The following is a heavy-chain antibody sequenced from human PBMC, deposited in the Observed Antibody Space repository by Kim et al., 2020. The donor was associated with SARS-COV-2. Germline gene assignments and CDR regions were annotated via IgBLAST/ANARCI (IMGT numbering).Heavy chain of an antibody. CDR3: AGHGGWEQRYYFDY. D-gene: IGHD1-26*01. V-gene: IGHV1-69*13. J-gene: IGHJ4*02. Sequence: SVKVSCKASGGTFSSYAISWVRQAPGQGLEWMGGIIPIFGTANYAQKFQGRVTITADESTSTAYMELSSLRSEDTAVYYCAGHGGWEQRYYFDYWGQGTLVTVSS. CDR1: GGTFSSYA. CDR2: IIPIFGTA.